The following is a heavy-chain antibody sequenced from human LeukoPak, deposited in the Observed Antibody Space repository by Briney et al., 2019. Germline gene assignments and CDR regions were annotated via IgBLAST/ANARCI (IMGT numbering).Heavy chain of an antibody. CDR3: ARDQPSSSWYHGWFDP. V-gene: IGHV3-7*01. CDR2: IDQDGSEK. Sequence: GGSLRLSCAASGFTFSSYWMSWVRQAPGKGLEWVANIDQDGSEKYYVDSVKGRFTISRDNAKNSLYLQMNSLRAEDTAVYYCARDQPSSSWYHGWFDPWGQGTLVTVSS. CDR1: GFTFSSYW. D-gene: IGHD6-13*01. J-gene: IGHJ5*02.